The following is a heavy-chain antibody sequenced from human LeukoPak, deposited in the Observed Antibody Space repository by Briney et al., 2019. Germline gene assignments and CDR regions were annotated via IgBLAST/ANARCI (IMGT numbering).Heavy chain of an antibody. CDR1: GFTFSSYA. CDR3: AKELRRAFDI. CDR2: ISGSGGST. V-gene: IGHV3-23*01. Sequence: GGSLRLSCAASGFTFSSYAMSWVRQAPGKGLEWVSAISGSGGSTYYADSVKGRFTISRDNAKNSLYLQMNSLRAEDTALYYCAKELRRAFDIWGQGTMVTVSS. J-gene: IGHJ3*02. D-gene: IGHD4-17*01.